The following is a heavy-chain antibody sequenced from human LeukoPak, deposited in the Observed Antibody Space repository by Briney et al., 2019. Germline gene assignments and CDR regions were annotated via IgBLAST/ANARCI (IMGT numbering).Heavy chain of an antibody. CDR1: GYTFTSYD. Sequence: ASVKVSCKASGYTFTSYDINWVRQATGQGLEWMGWMNPNSGNTGYAQKLQGRVTMTTDTSTSTAYMELRSLRSDDTAVYYCARDLRLEVAGLIDYWGQGTLVTVSS. J-gene: IGHJ4*02. D-gene: IGHD6-19*01. CDR3: ARDLRLEVAGLIDY. CDR2: MNPNSGNT. V-gene: IGHV1-8*01.